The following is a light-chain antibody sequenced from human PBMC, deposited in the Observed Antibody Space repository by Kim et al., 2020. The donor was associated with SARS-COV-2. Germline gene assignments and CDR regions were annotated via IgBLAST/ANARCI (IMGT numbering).Light chain of an antibody. V-gene: IGKV1-39*01. J-gene: IGKJ2*01. CDR2: GAS. CDR1: QSVSIN. Sequence: DIEMTQSPSALSASVEDRVTITCRATQSVSINLNWYQQRPGKAPRLMIYGASTLQSGVPSRFSGSGSGTGFTLTISSLQPEHFVIYYYQQTVSIQYYFGLGTKLEI. CDR3: QQTVSIQYY.